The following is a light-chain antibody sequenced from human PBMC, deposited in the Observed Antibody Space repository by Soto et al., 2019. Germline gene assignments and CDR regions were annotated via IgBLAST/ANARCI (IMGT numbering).Light chain of an antibody. J-gene: IGKJ5*01. Sequence: IVMTQSPDSLAVSLGERATINCKSSQSVLYSSNNKNYLAWYQQKPGQPPNLLIYWASTRESGVPDRFSGSGSGTDFTLTISSLQAEDVAVYYCQQYYSTPITFGQGTRLEIK. CDR3: QQYYSTPIT. V-gene: IGKV4-1*01. CDR1: QSVLYSSNNKNY. CDR2: WAS.